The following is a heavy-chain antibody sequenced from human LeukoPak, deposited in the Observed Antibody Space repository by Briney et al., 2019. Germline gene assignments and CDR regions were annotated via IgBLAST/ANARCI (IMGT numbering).Heavy chain of an antibody. J-gene: IGHJ4*01. V-gene: IGHV4-39*01. Sequence: SETLSLTCTVSGGAITSSSFYWVWIRQPPGRGLEWIGSIYSSGSTYYNPSVNSRATISVDTSKKELSLELSSVTAADTSMYYCARLYYSDSAFDYWAKEPWSPSPQ. CDR2: IYSSGST. CDR3: ARLYYSDSAFDY. D-gene: IGHD3-10*01. CDR1: GGAITSSSFY.